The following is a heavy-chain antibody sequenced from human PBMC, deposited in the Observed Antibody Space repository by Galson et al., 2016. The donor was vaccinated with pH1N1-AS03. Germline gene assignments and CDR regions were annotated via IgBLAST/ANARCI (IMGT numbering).Heavy chain of an antibody. CDR3: ASSPDYSDTSGYYGTAY. V-gene: IGHV1-69*06. J-gene: IGHJ4*02. D-gene: IGHD3-22*01. CDR2: LIPIFHTP. CDR1: GGTFSSYA. Sequence: SVKVSCKASGGTFSSYAFTWVRQAPGQGLEWVGGLIPIFHTPNYAQKFQGRVTIIADKSTSTAYMELRSLTSEDTAVYYCASSPDYSDTSGYYGTAYWGQGTLVTVSS.